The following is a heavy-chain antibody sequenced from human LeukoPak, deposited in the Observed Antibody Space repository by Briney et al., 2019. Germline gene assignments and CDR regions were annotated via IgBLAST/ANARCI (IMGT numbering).Heavy chain of an antibody. CDR3: AKASAADRYFDY. Sequence: GSLRLSCPASGFTFSSYGMHWVRQAPGKGLEWVAVISYDGSNKYYADSVKGRFTISRDNSKNTLYLQMNSLRAEDTAVYYCAKASAADRYFDYWGQGTLVTVSS. V-gene: IGHV3-30*18. D-gene: IGHD6-13*01. CDR2: ISYDGSNK. J-gene: IGHJ4*02. CDR1: GFTFSSYG.